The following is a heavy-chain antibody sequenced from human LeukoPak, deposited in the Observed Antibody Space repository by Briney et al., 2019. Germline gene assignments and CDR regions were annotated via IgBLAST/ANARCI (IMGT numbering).Heavy chain of an antibody. CDR1: GFTFTDYW. V-gene: IGHV3-7*03. CDR2: IKKTGRET. J-gene: IGHJ4*02. Sequence: PGGSLRLSCAASGFTFTDYWMSWVRQAPGKGLEWVAYIKKTGRETYYMDSVKGRFTISRDNAKNSLYLQMNSLRAEDTALYYCAKDRGIAVAGTGIDYWGQGTLVTVSS. D-gene: IGHD6-19*01. CDR3: AKDRGIAVAGTGIDY.